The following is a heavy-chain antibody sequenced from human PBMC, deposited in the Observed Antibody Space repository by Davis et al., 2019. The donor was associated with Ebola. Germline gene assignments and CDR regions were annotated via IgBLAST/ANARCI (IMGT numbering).Heavy chain of an antibody. CDR1: GFTFSSYS. Sequence: GESLKISCAASGFTFSSYSMNWVRQAPGKGLEWVSSISSSSYIYYADSVKGRFTISRDNAKNSLILQMNSLRAEDTAVYYCARGSIQQVANSYRYYGMDVWGQGTTVTVSS. J-gene: IGHJ6*02. CDR2: ISSSSYI. CDR3: ARGSIQQVANSYRYYGMDV. V-gene: IGHV3-21*06. D-gene: IGHD5-18*01.